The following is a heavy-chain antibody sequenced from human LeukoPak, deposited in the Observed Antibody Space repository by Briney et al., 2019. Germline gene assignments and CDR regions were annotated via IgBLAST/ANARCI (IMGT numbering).Heavy chain of an antibody. CDR2: INPNSGGT. Sequence: ASVKVSCKASGYTFTGYYMHWVRQAPGQGLEWMGWINPNSGGTNYAQKFQGRVTMTRDTSISTAYMELSRLRSDDTAVYYCARARVSVVVTAIYYWGQGTLVTVSS. CDR3: ARARVSVVVTAIYY. CDR1: GYTFTGYY. D-gene: IGHD2-21*02. V-gene: IGHV1-2*02. J-gene: IGHJ4*02.